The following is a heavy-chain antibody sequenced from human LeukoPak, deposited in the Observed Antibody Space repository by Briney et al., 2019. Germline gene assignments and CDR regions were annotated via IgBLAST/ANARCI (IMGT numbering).Heavy chain of an antibody. Sequence: ASVKVSCKASGYTFTSYYMHWVRQAPGQGLEWIGIINPSGGSTSYAQKFQGRVTMTRDTSTSTVYMELSSLRSEDTAVYYCAREIAAAGYLDYWGQGTLVTVSS. V-gene: IGHV1-46*01. CDR3: AREIAAAGYLDY. J-gene: IGHJ4*02. CDR2: INPSGGST. D-gene: IGHD6-13*01. CDR1: GYTFTSYY.